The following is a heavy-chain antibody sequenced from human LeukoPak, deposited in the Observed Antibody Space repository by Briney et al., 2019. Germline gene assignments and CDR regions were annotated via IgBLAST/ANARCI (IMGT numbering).Heavy chain of an antibody. V-gene: IGHV4-34*01. J-gene: IGHJ6*03. CDR3: ARPYSSGWPYYYYYMDV. CDR1: GGSFSGYY. D-gene: IGHD6-19*01. Sequence: SETLSLTCAVYGGSFSGYYWSWIRQPPGKGLEWIGEINHSGSTNYNPSLKSRVTISVDTSRNQFSLKLSSVTAADTAVYYCARPYSSGWPYYYYYMDVWGKGTTVTVSS. CDR2: INHSGST.